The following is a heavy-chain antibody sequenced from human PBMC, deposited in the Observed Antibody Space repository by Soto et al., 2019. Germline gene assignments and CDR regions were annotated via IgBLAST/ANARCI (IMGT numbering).Heavy chain of an antibody. V-gene: IGHV1-69*13. CDR2: IIPIFGTA. D-gene: IGHD1-7*01. J-gene: IGHJ3*02. CDR1: GGTFSSYA. CDR3: ARVRLELSHLDAFDI. Sequence: ASVKVSCKASGGTFSSYAISWVRQAPGQGLEWMGGIIPIFGTANYAQKFQGRVTITADESTSTAYMELSSLRSEDTAVYYCARVRLELSHLDAFDIWGQGTMVTVSS.